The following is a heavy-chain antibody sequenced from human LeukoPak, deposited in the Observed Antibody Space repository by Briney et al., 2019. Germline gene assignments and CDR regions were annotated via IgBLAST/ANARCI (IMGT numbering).Heavy chain of an antibody. D-gene: IGHD3-22*01. V-gene: IGHV4-59*08. J-gene: IGHJ4*02. CDR3: ATTPNFGSGYPRYFFDY. CDR2: IYYSGST. Sequence: SETLSLTCTVSGGSISSYYWSWIRQPPGKGLEWIGYIYYSGSTNYNLSLKSRVTISVDTSKNQFSLKLSSVTAADTAVYFCATTPNFGSGYPRYFFDYWGQGILVTVSS. CDR1: GGSISSYY.